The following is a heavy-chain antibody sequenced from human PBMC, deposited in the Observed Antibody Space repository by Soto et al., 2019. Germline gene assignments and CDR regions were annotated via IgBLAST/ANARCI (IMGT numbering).Heavy chain of an antibody. J-gene: IGHJ4*02. CDR1: GGSISSGGYY. D-gene: IGHD3-22*01. CDR2: IYYSGST. CDR3: ARATRGPSSGYYQLDY. Sequence: QVHLQESGPGLVKPSQTLSLTCTVSGGSISSGGYYWSWIRQHPGKGLEWSGYIYYSGSTYYNPSLKCRVTISVDTSKNQFSLKLSSVTAADTAVYYCARATRGPSSGYYQLDYWGQGTLVTVSS. V-gene: IGHV4-31*03.